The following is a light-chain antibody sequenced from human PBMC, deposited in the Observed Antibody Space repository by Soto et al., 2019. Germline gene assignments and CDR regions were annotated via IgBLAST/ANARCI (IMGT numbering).Light chain of an antibody. CDR2: GAS. V-gene: IGKV3-20*01. CDR1: QSVASRN. Sequence: EIVLTQSPGTLSLSPGERATLSCRGSQSVASRNLAWYQQKSGQAPRLLIYGASSRAIHTPDRFSGSGSGTDFTLTISGLEPEDFAVYYCQHFGNSLWTFGQGTKVDIK. CDR3: QHFGNSLWT. J-gene: IGKJ1*01.